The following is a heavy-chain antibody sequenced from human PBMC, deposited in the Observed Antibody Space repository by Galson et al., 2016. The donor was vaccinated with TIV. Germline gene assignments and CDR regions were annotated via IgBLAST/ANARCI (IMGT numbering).Heavy chain of an antibody. V-gene: IGHV3-23*01. Sequence: SLRLSCAASGFTFSSYAMNWVRQAPGKGLEWVSAISGSGATTYYADSVKGRFTISRDNSENTLYLQMNSLRAEDTALYYCAKAAGSGSSWRFDYWGQGTPVTVSS. D-gene: IGHD6-13*01. CDR2: ISGSGATT. J-gene: IGHJ4*02. CDR1: GFTFSSYA. CDR3: AKAAGSGSSWRFDY.